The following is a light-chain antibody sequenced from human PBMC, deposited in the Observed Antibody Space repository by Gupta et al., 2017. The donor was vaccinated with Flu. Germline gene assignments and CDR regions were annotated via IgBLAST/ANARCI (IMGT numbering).Light chain of an antibody. CDR3: SSYTSGSYFYV. CDR2: DVT. J-gene: IGLJ1*01. CDR1: SSDVGRSDY. V-gene: IGLV2-14*01. Sequence: QSALTLPASLSGSPGQSIPISVTGTSSDVGRSDYVSWYQQHPDKAPKLIIYDVTNRPAGVSSRVSGSKSGNTASLTISGLQAEDETDYYCSSYTSGSYFYVFGTGTKVTVL.